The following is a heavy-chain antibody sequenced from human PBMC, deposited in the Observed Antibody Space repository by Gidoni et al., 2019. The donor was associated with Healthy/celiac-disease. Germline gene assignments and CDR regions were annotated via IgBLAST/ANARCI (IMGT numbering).Heavy chain of an antibody. CDR3: ARDTFDYGDYGNYYYGMDV. CDR1: GYTFTSYG. Sequence: QVQLVQSGAEVKKPGASVKVSCKASGYTFTSYGISWVRQAPGQGLEWMGWISAYNGNTNYAQKLQGRVTMTTDTSTSTAYMELRSLRSDDTAVYYCARDTFDYGDYGNYYYGMDVWGQGTTVTVSS. V-gene: IGHV1-18*01. J-gene: IGHJ6*02. CDR2: ISAYNGNT. D-gene: IGHD4-17*01.